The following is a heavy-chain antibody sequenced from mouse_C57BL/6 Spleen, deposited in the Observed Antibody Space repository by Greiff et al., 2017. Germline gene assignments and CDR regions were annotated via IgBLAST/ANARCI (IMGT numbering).Heavy chain of an antibody. J-gene: IGHJ2*01. Sequence: EVMLVESGGGLVKPGGSLKLSCAASGFTFSSYAMSWVRQTPEKRLEWVATISDGGSYTYYPDNVKGRFTISRDNAKNNLYLQMSHLKSEDTAMYYCARDRTLTGDFDYWGQGTTLTVSS. CDR3: ARDRTLTGDFDY. CDR1: GFTFSSYA. CDR2: ISDGGSYT. D-gene: IGHD4-1*01. V-gene: IGHV5-4*01.